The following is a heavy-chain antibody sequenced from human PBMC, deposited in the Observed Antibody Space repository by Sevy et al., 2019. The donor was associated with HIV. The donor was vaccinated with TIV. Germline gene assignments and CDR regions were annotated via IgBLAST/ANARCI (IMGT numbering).Heavy chain of an antibody. J-gene: IGHJ6*02. V-gene: IGHV4-34*01. CDR3: ARAFGSTVVTPDGVGSRPRSYGVDV. D-gene: IGHD4-4*01. Sequence: LLQLRETLSLSCAVYGESFSGYYWNWIRQSPGKGLEWIGETDHSGGTNYSPSLKSRVTISVDTSKNQFSLRLSSVTAADTAVYYGARAFGSTVVTPDGVGSRPRSYGVDVWGQGATVTVSS. CDR2: TDHSGGT. CDR1: GESFSGYY.